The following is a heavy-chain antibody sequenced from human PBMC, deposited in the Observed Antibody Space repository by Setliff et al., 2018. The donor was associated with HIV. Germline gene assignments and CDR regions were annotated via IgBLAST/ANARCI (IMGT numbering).Heavy chain of an antibody. Sequence: SETLSLTCAVYGGAFSGYYWTWIRQSPGRGLEWIGEVNHSGSTNYNPSLKSRVTISVDTSKNQFSLKLSSVTAADTAVYYCARGRDDYNYDPFDIWGQGTMVTVSS. CDR1: GGAFSGYY. CDR3: ARGRDDYNYDPFDI. CDR2: VNHSGST. V-gene: IGHV4-34*01. D-gene: IGHD4-4*01. J-gene: IGHJ3*02.